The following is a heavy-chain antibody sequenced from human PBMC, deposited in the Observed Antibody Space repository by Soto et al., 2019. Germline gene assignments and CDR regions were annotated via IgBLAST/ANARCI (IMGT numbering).Heavy chain of an antibody. Sequence: SETLSLTCAVYGGSFSGYYWSWIRQPPGKGLEWIGEINHSGSTNYNPSLKSRVTISVDTSKNQFSLKLSSVTAADTAVYYCASQTTGHSSSNWFDPWGQGTLVTVSS. J-gene: IGHJ5*02. CDR1: GGSFSGYY. CDR2: INHSGST. V-gene: IGHV4-34*01. D-gene: IGHD6-6*01. CDR3: ASQTTGHSSSNWFDP.